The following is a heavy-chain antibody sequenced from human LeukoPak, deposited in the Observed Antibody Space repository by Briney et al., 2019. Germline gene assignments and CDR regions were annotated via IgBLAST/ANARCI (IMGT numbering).Heavy chain of an antibody. J-gene: IGHJ4*02. CDR2: ISSSSSYI. V-gene: IGHV3-21*01. Sequence: PGGSLRLSCAASGFTFTSYSMNRVRQAPGKGLEWVSSISSSSSYIYYADSVKGRFTISRDNAKNSLYLQMNSLRAEDTAVYYCARGGTYSSSWYLDYWGQGTLVTVSS. CDR3: ARGGTYSSSWYLDY. CDR1: GFTFTSYS. D-gene: IGHD6-13*01.